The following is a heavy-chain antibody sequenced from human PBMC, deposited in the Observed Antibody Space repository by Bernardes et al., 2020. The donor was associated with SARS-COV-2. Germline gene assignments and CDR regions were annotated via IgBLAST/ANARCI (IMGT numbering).Heavy chain of an antibody. CDR2: TSSSSSYI. V-gene: IGHV3-21*01. D-gene: IGHD3-3*01. J-gene: IGHJ6*04. CDR1: GFTFSSYS. Sequence: GGSLRLSRSASGFTFSSYSMNWVRQAPWKGLEWVSSTSSSSSYIYYADSVKGRFTISRDNAKNSLYLQMNSLRAEDTAVYYCARDPDFWSSYYDYYYYVMDVWGKGTTVTDSS. CDR3: ARDPDFWSSYYDYYYYVMDV.